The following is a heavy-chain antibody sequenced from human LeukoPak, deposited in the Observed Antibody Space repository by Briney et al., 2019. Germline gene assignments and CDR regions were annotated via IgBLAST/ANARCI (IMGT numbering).Heavy chain of an antibody. Sequence: PSETLSLTCTVSGGSISSSSYYWGWIRQPPGKGLEWIGSMYYSGNTYYNPSLKSRVTISVDTSKNHFSLKLNSVTAADTAVYYCARIGSSGWYFEYWGQGSLVTVSS. CDR1: GGSISSSSYY. CDR2: MYYSGNT. V-gene: IGHV4-39*02. CDR3: ARIGSSGWYFEY. D-gene: IGHD6-19*01. J-gene: IGHJ4*02.